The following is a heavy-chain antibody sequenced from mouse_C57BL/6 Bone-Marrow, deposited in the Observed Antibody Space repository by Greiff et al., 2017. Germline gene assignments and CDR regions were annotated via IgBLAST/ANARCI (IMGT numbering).Heavy chain of an antibody. CDR3: TTPIYYAMDY. J-gene: IGHJ4*01. V-gene: IGHV14-4*01. CDR2: IDPENGDT. Sequence: VQLKESGAELVRPGASVKLSCTASGFNIKDDYMHWVKQRPEQGLEWIGWIDPENGDTEYASKFQGKATITADTSSKTAYLQLSSLTSEDTAVYYCTTPIYYAMDYWGQGTSVTVSS. CDR1: GFNIKDDY.